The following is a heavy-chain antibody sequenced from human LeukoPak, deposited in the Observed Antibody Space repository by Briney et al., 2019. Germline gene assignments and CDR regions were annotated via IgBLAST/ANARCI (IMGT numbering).Heavy chain of an antibody. J-gene: IGHJ3*02. CDR1: GYSFTSYW. V-gene: IGHV5-51*01. Sequence: GESLKISCKGSGYSFTSYWIGWVRQMPGKGLEWTGIIYPGDSDTRYSPSFQGQVTISADKSISTAYLQWSSLKASDTAMYYCARHSNDYGDYVGDDAFDIWGQGTMVTVSS. CDR3: ARHSNDYGDYVGDDAFDI. D-gene: IGHD4-17*01. CDR2: IYPGDSDT.